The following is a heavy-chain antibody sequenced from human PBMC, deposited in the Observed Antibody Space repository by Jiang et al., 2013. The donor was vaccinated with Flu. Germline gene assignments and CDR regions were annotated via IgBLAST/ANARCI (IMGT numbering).Heavy chain of an antibody. CDR3: ARLLGPNYYYFGLDV. D-gene: IGHD3/OR15-3a*01. V-gene: IGHV7-4-1*02. Sequence: KPGASVKVSCKASGYIFTSYAINWVRQAPGHGLEWVGWIITNTGNPTYAQDFTGRFVFSLDTSVDTAYLEISSLGAEDTAVYYCARLLGPNYYYFGLDVWGQGTTVTVSS. CDR2: IITNTGNP. J-gene: IGHJ6*02. CDR1: GYIFTSYA.